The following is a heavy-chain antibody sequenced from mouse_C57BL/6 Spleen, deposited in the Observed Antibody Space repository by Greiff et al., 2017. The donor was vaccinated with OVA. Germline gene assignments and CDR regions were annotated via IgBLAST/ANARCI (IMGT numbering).Heavy chain of an antibody. CDR3: AREDGYDYYAMDY. CDR2: IYPGDGDT. V-gene: IGHV1-82*01. Sequence: VQLQQSGPELVKPGASVKISCKASGYAFSSSWMNWVKQRPGKGLEWIGRIYPGDGDTNYNGKFKGKATLTADKSSSTAYMQLSSLTSEDSAVYFCAREDGYDYYAMDYWGQGTSVTVSS. D-gene: IGHD2-2*01. J-gene: IGHJ4*01. CDR1: GYAFSSSW.